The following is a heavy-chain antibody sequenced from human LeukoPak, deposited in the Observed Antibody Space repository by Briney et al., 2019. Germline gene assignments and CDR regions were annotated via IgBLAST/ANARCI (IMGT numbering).Heavy chain of an antibody. V-gene: IGHV4-34*01. CDR1: GGSFSGYY. Sequence: SETLSLTCAVYGGSFSGYYWSWLRQPPGKGLEWIGEINHSGSTNYNPSLKSRVTISVDTSKNQFSLKLISVTAADTAVYYCARGFRGGAHDYWGQGTLVTVSS. D-gene: IGHD2-21*01. CDR3: ARGFRGGAHDY. J-gene: IGHJ4*02. CDR2: INHSGST.